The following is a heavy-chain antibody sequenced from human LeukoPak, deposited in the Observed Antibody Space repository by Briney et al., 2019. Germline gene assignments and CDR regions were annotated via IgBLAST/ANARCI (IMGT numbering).Heavy chain of an antibody. CDR2: IIPIFGTA. CDR3: ASKVGGRFLEGYYYMDV. CDR1: GYTFASYG. Sequence: GASVKVSCKASGYTFASYGLSWVRQAPGQGLEWMGGIIPIFGTANYAQKFQGRVTITTDESTSTAYMELSSLRSEDTAVYYCASKVGGRFLEGYYYMDVWGKGTTVTVSS. D-gene: IGHD3-3*01. J-gene: IGHJ6*03. V-gene: IGHV1-69*05.